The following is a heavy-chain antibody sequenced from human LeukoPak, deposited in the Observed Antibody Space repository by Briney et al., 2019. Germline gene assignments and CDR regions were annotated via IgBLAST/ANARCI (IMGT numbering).Heavy chain of an antibody. V-gene: IGHV3-30*18. J-gene: IGHJ4*02. CDR3: AKDRIAAALALFDY. CDR1: GFTFSSYG. CDR2: ILYDGSNK. D-gene: IGHD6-13*01. Sequence: GGSLRLSCAASGFTFSSYGMHWVRQAPGKGLEWVALILYDGSNKYYADSVKGRFTISRDNSKNTLYLQMNSLRAEDTAVYHCAKDRIAAALALFDYWGQGTLVTVSS.